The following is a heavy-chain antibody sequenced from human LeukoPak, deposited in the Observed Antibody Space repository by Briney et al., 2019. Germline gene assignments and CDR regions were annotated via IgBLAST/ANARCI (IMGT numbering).Heavy chain of an antibody. D-gene: IGHD6-13*01. Sequence: SEALSLTCTISGGSISSYYWSWIRQPPGKGLEWIVYIYHCGSINYNPSIKSRVTISVDTSKNQFSLKLSSVTAADTAVYYCARRDSSSWWSYFDYWGQGTLVTVSS. V-gene: IGHV4-59*01. CDR3: ARRDSSSWWSYFDY. J-gene: IGHJ4*02. CDR1: GGSISSYY. CDR2: IYHCGSI.